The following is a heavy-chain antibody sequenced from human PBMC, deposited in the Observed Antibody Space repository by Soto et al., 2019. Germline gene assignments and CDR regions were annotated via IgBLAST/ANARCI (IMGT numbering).Heavy chain of an antibody. CDR1: GFTFSYFA. Sequence: LRLSCAASGFTFSYFAMGWVRQAPGRGLEWVSVLNDRGDTTYYTDSVKGRFTISRDNSKSTLYLQMNSLRVEDTAIYYCAKDATRTNGWYHFDYWGQGALVTVSS. CDR3: AKDATRTNGWYHFDY. J-gene: IGHJ4*02. CDR2: LNDRGDTT. V-gene: IGHV3-23*01. D-gene: IGHD6-19*01.